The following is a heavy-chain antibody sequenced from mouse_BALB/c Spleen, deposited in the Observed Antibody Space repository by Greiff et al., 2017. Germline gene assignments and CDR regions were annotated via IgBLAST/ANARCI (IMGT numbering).Heavy chain of an antibody. Sequence: VKLMESGPGLVQPSQSLSITCTVSGFSLTSYGVHWVRQSPGKGLEWLGVIWSGGSTDYNAAFISRLSISKDNSKSQVFFKMNSLQANDTAIYYCAREGLYYRRGFDYWGQGTTLTVSA. CDR1: GFSLTSYG. CDR3: AREGLYYRRGFDY. J-gene: IGHJ2*01. CDR2: IWSGGST. V-gene: IGHV2-2*02. D-gene: IGHD2-14*01.